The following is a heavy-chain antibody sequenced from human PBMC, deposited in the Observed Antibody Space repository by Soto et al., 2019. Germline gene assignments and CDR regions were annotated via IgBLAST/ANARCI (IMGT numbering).Heavy chain of an antibody. CDR2: IWYDGSNK. J-gene: IGHJ4*02. Sequence: QVQLVESGGGVVQPGRSLRLSCAASGFTFSSYGMHWVRQAPGKGLEWVAVIWYDGSNKYYADSVKGRFTISRDNSKNTLYLQMNSLRAEDTAVYYCARDKAAGLWFRDQRLSGFDYWGQGTLVTVSS. CDR1: GFTFSSYG. D-gene: IGHD3-10*01. V-gene: IGHV3-33*01. CDR3: ARDKAAGLWFRDQRLSGFDY.